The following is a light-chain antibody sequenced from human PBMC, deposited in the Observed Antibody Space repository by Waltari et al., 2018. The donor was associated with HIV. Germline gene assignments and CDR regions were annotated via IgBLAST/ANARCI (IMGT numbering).Light chain of an antibody. CDR2: EVT. CDR1: SRDIGRYDF. J-gene: IGLJ2*01. V-gene: IGLV2-8*01. Sequence: QSALTQPPSASGPPGQSVTISCTGTSRDIGRYDFVSWDQVRPHSVPKLIIYEVTKRPSGVPVRFSGSKSGNTASLTVSGLQTDDEADYYCSSYASNNTFVVFGGGTKLTVL. CDR3: SSYASNNTFVV.